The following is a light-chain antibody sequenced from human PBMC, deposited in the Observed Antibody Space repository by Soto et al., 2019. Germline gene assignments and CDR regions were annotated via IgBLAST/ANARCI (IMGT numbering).Light chain of an antibody. CDR3: CSYAGSYAWV. J-gene: IGLJ3*02. V-gene: IGLV2-11*01. CDR2: GVS. Sequence: QSALTQPRSVSGSPGQSVTISCTGSSSDVGAYKFVYWYQQHPGKAPKLLIYGVSKRPSGVADRFSGSKSGNTASMTISVLQAEDEADYYCCSYAGSYAWVFGGGTKLTVL. CDR1: SSDVGAYKF.